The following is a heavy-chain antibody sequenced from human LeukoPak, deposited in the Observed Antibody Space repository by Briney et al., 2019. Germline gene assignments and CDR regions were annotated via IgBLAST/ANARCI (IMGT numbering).Heavy chain of an antibody. CDR2: IYYSGST. CDR3: AREGYSSSWYGGNWFDP. Sequence: SETLSLTCTVSGGSISSYYWSWIRQPPGKGLEWIGYIYYSGSTNYNPSLKSRVTISVDTSKNQFSLKLSSVTAADTAVYYCAREGYSSSWYGGNWFDPWAREPRSPSPQ. V-gene: IGHV4-59*01. D-gene: IGHD6-13*01. CDR1: GGSISSYY. J-gene: IGHJ5*02.